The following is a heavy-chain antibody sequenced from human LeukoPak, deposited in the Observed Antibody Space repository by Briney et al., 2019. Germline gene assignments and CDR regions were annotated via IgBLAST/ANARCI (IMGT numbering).Heavy chain of an antibody. Sequence: PSETLSLTCTVSGGSISSYYWSWIRQPPGKGLEWIGYIYYSGSTNYNPSLKSRVTISVDTSKNQFSLKLSSVTAADTAVYYCARVYSSGWYYFDYWAREPWSPSPQ. CDR3: ARVYSSGWYYFDY. V-gene: IGHV4-59*01. CDR1: GGSISSYY. J-gene: IGHJ4*02. D-gene: IGHD6-19*01. CDR2: IYYSGST.